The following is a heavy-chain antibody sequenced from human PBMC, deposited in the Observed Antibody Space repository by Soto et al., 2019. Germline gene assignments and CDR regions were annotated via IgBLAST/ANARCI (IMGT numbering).Heavy chain of an antibody. V-gene: IGHV3-23*01. J-gene: IGHJ5*02. Sequence: GGSLRLSCAASGFTFSSYAMSWVRQAPGKGLEWVSAISGSGGSTYYADSVKGRFTISRDNSKNTLYLQMNSLRVEDTAVYYCAKLTRASIAGSNDAWGQGTLVTVSS. D-gene: IGHD6-6*01. CDR3: AKLTRASIAGSNDA. CDR1: GFTFSSYA. CDR2: ISGSGGST.